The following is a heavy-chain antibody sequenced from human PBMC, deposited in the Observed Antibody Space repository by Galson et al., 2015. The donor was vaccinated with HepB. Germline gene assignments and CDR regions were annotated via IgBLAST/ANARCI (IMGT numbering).Heavy chain of an antibody. V-gene: IGHV3-15*01. CDR2: IKSKTDGGTT. J-gene: IGHJ3*02. CDR1: GFTFSNAW. CDR3: AKVMVRGVSPSNAFDI. Sequence: SLRLSCAASGFTFSNAWMSWVRQAPGKGLEWVGRIKSKTDGGTTDYAAPVKGRFTISRDDSNNTLYLQMNSLRAEDTAVYYCAKVMVRGVSPSNAFDIWGQGTMVTVSS. D-gene: IGHD3-10*01.